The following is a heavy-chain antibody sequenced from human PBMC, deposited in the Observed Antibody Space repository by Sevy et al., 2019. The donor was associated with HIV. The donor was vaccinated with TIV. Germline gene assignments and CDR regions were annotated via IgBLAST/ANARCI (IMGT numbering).Heavy chain of an antibody. CDR3: ARDGAYYYDSSGYWYY. CDR1: GYTFTSYG. Sequence: ASVNVSCKASGYTFTSYGISWVRQAPGQGLEWMGWISAYNGNTNYAQKLQGRVTMTTDTSTSTAYMELRSLRSDDTAVYYCARDGAYYYDSSGYWYYWGQGTLVTVSS. J-gene: IGHJ4*02. D-gene: IGHD3-22*01. V-gene: IGHV1-18*04. CDR2: ISAYNGNT.